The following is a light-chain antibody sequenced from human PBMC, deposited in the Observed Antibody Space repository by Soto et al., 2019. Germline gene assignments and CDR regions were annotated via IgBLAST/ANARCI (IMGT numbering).Light chain of an antibody. CDR1: SSDVGGCDY. J-gene: IGLJ1*01. CDR3: SSYAGSNNVV. CDR2: EVT. Sequence: QSVLTQPASASGSPGQSITISCTGTSSDVGGCDYVSWYQQHPGKAPKLMIYEVTTRPSGVPARFSGSKSGNTASLTVSGLQAEDEADYYCSSYAGSNNVVFGTGTKVTVL. V-gene: IGLV2-8*01.